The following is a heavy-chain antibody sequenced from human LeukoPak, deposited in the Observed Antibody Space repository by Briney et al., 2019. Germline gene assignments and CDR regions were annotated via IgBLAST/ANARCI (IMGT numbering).Heavy chain of an antibody. D-gene: IGHD1-26*01. CDR3: ARGATAWVHYDS. J-gene: IGHJ4*02. Sequence: SETLSLTCTVSGDSVSSSYWIWIRQPPGKGLEWIGYIYHTGTTSYNPSLRSRVTISLDTSENQFSLTLTSMTPADTAVYYCARGATAWVHYDSWGQGTLVTVSS. V-gene: IGHV4-59*02. CDR1: GDSVSSSY. CDR2: IYHTGTT.